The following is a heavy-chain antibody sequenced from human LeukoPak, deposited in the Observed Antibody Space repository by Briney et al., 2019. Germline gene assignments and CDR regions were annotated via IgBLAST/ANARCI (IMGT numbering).Heavy chain of an antibody. D-gene: IGHD6-19*01. CDR3: ARDGRAGSLFAY. CDR1: GGSITSGTYY. V-gene: IGHV4-61*01. J-gene: IGHJ4*02. CDR2: ISYSGST. Sequence: PSETLSLTCTVSGGSITSGTYYWSWIRQRPGKGLEWVGYISYSGSTNYNPSLKSRVTISVDTSKNQFSLKLSSVTAADTAIYYCARDGRAGSLFAYWGQGTLVTVSS.